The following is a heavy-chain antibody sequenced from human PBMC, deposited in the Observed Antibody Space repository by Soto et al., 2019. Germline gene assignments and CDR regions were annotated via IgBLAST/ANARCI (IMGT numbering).Heavy chain of an antibody. D-gene: IGHD2-15*01. CDR1: GGTFSSYA. V-gene: IGHV1-69*13. CDR2: IIPIFGTA. CDR3: ARGQDVVVVAATRPYYYYYYGMDV. Sequence: ASVKVSCKXSGGTFSSYAISWVRQAPGQGLEWMGGIIPIFGTANYAQKFQGRVTITADESTSTAYMELSSLRSEDTAVYYCARGQDVVVVAATRPYYYYYYGMDVWGQGTTVTVSS. J-gene: IGHJ6*02.